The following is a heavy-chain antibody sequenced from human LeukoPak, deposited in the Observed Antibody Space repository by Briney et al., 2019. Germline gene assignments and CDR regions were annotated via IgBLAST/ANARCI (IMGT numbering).Heavy chain of an antibody. CDR1: GGSISSGSYY. V-gene: IGHV4-61*02. D-gene: IGHD1-26*01. Sequence: SETLSLTCTVSGGSISSGSYYWSWNRQPAGKGLEWIGRIYTSGSTNYNPSLKSRVTISVDTSKNQFSLKLSSVTAADTAVYYCARAPPEWELLSYFDYWGQGTLVTVSS. CDR3: ARAPPEWELLSYFDY. J-gene: IGHJ4*02. CDR2: IYTSGST.